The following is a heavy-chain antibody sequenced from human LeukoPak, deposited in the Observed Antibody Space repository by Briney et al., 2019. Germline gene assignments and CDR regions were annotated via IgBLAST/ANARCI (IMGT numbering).Heavy chain of an antibody. Sequence: GGSLRLSCAASGFTFTTYWMSWVRQAPGKGLEWVAKISPDGSEKYYVDSVKGRFTISRDNAKNSLDLQMSSLRADDAAVYYCARGGSSRFDQWGQGTLVTVSS. CDR3: ARGGSSRFDQ. CDR1: GFTFTTYW. J-gene: IGHJ4*02. D-gene: IGHD6-13*01. V-gene: IGHV3-7*04. CDR2: ISPDGSEK.